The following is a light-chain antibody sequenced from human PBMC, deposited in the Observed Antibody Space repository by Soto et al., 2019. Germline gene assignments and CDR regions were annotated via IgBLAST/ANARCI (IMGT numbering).Light chain of an antibody. J-gene: IGKJ3*01. CDR1: QGISNY. V-gene: IGKV1-27*01. CDR2: AAS. Sequence: DIQMTQSPSSLSASVGDRVTITCRASQGISNYLAWYQQKPGKVPKLLIYAASTLQSGVPSRFSGSGSETDFTLTISSLQPEDVATYYCQKYNSALGGFTFGPGTKVDIK. CDR3: QKYNSALGGFT.